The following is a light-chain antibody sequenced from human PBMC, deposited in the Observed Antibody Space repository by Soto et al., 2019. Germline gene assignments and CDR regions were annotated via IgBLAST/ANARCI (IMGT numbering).Light chain of an antibody. CDR3: QESFSTLYT. CDR1: QTVSTY. Sequence: DLQMTQSPTSLSASVGDAVTITCRGSQTVSTYLNWYQQKPGQAPKLLINGALTLQPGVPPRFSASGSGTDFTLTITSLQPDDFATYYCQESFSTLYTFGQGTRVEI. V-gene: IGKV1-39*01. CDR2: GAL. J-gene: IGKJ2*01.